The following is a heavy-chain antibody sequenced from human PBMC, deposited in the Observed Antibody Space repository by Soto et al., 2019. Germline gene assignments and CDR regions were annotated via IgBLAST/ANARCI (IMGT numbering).Heavy chain of an antibody. CDR1: GGSVGSRPYY. J-gene: IGHJ4*02. CDR2: VEYTGTT. V-gene: IGHV4-61*01. Sequence: QVQLQESGPGLVKPSETLSLTCAVPGGSVGSRPYYWSWIRQPPGKGLEWIGYVEYTGTTNYNHPLKSRVTISVDTSKKQVSLKLTSVTAADRAVYYCAMAGNYRYFDYWGQGILVTVSS. CDR3: AMAGNYRYFDY. D-gene: IGHD1-7*01.